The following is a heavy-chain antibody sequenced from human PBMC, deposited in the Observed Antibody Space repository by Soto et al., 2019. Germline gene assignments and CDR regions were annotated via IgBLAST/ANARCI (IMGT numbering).Heavy chain of an antibody. CDR1: GFILSSHS. J-gene: IGHJ4*02. CDR3: ARDEGPITIFGEALSGYFDF. V-gene: IGHV3-23*01. CDR2: ISDSGATS. D-gene: IGHD3-3*01. Sequence: GGSLRLSCVGSGFILSSHSVSWVRQTPEKGLEWVSSISDSGATSSYADFVKGRFTVSRDNSRNTLYLQMNSLRGEDTAVYYCARDEGPITIFGEALSGYFDFWGQGTLVTVSS.